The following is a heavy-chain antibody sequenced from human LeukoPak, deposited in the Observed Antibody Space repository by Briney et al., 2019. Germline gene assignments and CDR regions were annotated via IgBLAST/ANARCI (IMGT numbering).Heavy chain of an antibody. J-gene: IGHJ4*02. CDR3: ARGYSYAYDY. CDR1: GDSVSSNSVA. CDR2: TYYRSKWYN. Sequence: SQTLSLTYAISGDSVSSNSVAWNWVRQSPSRGLEWLGRTYYRSKWYNDYAGSVKSRITINPDTSKNHFSLQLNSVTPEDTAVYYCARGYSYAYDYWGQGTLVTVSS. V-gene: IGHV6-1*01. D-gene: IGHD5-18*01.